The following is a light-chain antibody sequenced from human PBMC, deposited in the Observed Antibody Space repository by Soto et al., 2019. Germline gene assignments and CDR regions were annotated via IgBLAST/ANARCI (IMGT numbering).Light chain of an antibody. CDR3: CSHAGGDTYV. CDR2: XAX. V-gene: IGLV2-23*01. Sequence: QSVLTQPASVSGSPGQSITISCTGTSSDVGSDNIVSWYQHYPGKAPQLXXXXAXXXPSEVSSRFSGSKSGNTASLTISGLQAEDEADYYCCSHAGGDTYVVGTGTKVTGL. CDR1: SSDVGSDNI. J-gene: IGLJ1*01.